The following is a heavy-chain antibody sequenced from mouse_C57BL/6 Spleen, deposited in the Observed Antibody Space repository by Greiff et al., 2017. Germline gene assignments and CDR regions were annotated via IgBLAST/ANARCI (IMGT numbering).Heavy chain of an antibody. CDR1: GYTFTDYE. Sequence: QVQLQQSGAELVRPGASVTLSCKASGYTFTDYEMHWVKQTPVHGLEWIGAIDPETGGTAYNQKFKGKAILTADKSSSPAYMELRSLTSEDSAVYYCTRSHSLVAMDYWGQGTSVTVSS. CDR3: TRSHSLVAMDY. J-gene: IGHJ4*01. V-gene: IGHV1-15*01. CDR2: IDPETGGT.